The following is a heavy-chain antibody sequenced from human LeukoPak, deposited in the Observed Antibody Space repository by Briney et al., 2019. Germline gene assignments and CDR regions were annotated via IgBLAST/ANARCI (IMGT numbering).Heavy chain of an antibody. J-gene: IGHJ4*02. D-gene: IGHD5-12*01. Sequence: GGSLRLSCAASGFSMGSYAMSWVRQAQGKGLEWVSSISGSDGSTYYADSVKGRFTISRDSSKNTLYLQMNSLRAEDTALYYCAKDVMATITSGGYFFDYWGQGTLVTVSS. V-gene: IGHV3-23*01. CDR2: ISGSDGST. CDR1: GFSMGSYA. CDR3: AKDVMATITSGGYFFDY.